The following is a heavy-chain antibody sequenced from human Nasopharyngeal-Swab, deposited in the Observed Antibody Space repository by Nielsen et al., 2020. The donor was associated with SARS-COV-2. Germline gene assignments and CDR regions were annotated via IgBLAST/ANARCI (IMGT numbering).Heavy chain of an antibody. CDR3: AKEDTAMGIFDY. CDR1: GFTFSSYA. D-gene: IGHD5-18*01. Sequence: GESLKISCAASGFTFSSYAMSWVRQVPGKGLEWVSVIYSGGSSTYYADSVKGRFTISRDNSKNTLYLQMNSLRAEDTAVYYCAKEDTAMGIFDYWGQGTLVTVSS. J-gene: IGHJ4*02. CDR2: IYSGGSST. V-gene: IGHV3-23*03.